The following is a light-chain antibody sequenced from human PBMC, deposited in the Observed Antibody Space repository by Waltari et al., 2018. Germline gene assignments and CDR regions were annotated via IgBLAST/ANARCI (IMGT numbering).Light chain of an antibody. CDR1: QSVSSY. J-gene: IGKJ1*01. Sequence: EIVLTKSPATLSLSPGERATLACRASQSVSSYLAWYQQKPGQAPRLLIYDASNRATGIPARFSGSGSGTDFTLTISSLEPEDFAVYYCQQRSNLPATWTFGQGTKVEIK. CDR2: DAS. CDR3: QQRSNLPATWT. V-gene: IGKV3-11*01.